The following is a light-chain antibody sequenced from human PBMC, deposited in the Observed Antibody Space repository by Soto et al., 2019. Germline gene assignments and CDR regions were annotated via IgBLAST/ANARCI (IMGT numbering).Light chain of an antibody. CDR1: RSFSNN. V-gene: IGKV3D-15*01. J-gene: IGKJ3*01. Sequence: EIVLTQSPATLSVSPGERATLSCRASRSFSNNLAWYQQKPGQAPRLLIYGASSRATGIPARFSGSGSGTEFTLSISSLQSEDFAIYYCQQYINWPFTFGPGTKVDFK. CDR3: QQYINWPFT. CDR2: GAS.